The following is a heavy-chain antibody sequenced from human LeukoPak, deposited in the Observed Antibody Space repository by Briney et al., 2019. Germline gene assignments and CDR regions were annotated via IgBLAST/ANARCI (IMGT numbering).Heavy chain of an antibody. CDR3: ARDRHGYSYGLQAFDI. CDR2: IYYSGST. CDR1: GGSISSYY. V-gene: IGHV4-59*01. D-gene: IGHD5-18*01. Sequence: SETLSLTCTVSGGSISSYYWSWIQQPPGKGLEWIGYIYYSGSTNYNPSLKSRVTISVDTSKNQFSLKLSSVTAADTAVYYCARDRHGYSYGLQAFDIWGQGTMVTVSS. J-gene: IGHJ3*02.